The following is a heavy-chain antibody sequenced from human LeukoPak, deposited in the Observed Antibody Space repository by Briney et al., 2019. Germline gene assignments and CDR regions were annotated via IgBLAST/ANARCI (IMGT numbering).Heavy chain of an antibody. Sequence: PGGSLRLSCAASGFTFSSYGMHWVRQAPGKGLEWVAVIWYDGSNKYYADSVKGRFTISRDNSKNTLYLQMNSLRDEDTAVYYCSGSSSWYPSYFDYWGQGTLVTVSS. CDR3: SGSSSWYPSYFDY. V-gene: IGHV3-33*01. D-gene: IGHD6-13*01. CDR1: GFTFSSYG. J-gene: IGHJ4*02. CDR2: IWYDGSNK.